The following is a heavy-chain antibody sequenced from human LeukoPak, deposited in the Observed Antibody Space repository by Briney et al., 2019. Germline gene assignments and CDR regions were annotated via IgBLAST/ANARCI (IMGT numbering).Heavy chain of an antibody. D-gene: IGHD1-26*01. J-gene: IGHJ4*02. CDR2: IYTSGST. CDR1: GGSISSGSYY. Sequence: SETLSLTCTVSGGSISSGSYYWSWIRQPAGKGLEWIGRIYTSGSTNYNPSLKSRVTISVDTSKNQFSLKLSSVTAADTAVYYCARDRGIVGATKLDYWGQGTLVTVSS. V-gene: IGHV4-61*02. CDR3: ARDRGIVGATKLDY.